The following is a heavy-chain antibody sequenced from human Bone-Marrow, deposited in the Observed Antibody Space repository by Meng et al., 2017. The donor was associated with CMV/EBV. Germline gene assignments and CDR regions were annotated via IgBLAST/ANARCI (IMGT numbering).Heavy chain of an antibody. CDR3: AKAARGYDFWSGYYFDY. J-gene: IGHJ4*02. V-gene: IGHV3-33*06. Sequence: GGSLRLSCAASGFTFSSYGMHWVRQAPGKGLEWVAVIWYDGSNKYYADSVKGRFTISRDNSKNTLYLQMNSLRAEDTAVYYCAKAARGYDFWSGYYFDYWGQGTRVTVSS. D-gene: IGHD3-3*01. CDR2: IWYDGSNK. CDR1: GFTFSSYG.